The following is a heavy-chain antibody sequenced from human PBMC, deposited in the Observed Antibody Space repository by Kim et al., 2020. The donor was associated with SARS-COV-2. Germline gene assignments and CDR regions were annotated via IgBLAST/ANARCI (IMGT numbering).Heavy chain of an antibody. D-gene: IGHD2-15*01. CDR3: AKGGGGYLDY. Sequence: YDANSVKGRFTTSRDNSKNTVYLQMNSLRGEDTAVYYCAKGGGGYLDYWGQGNLVTVSS. J-gene: IGHJ4*02. V-gene: IGHV3-23*01.